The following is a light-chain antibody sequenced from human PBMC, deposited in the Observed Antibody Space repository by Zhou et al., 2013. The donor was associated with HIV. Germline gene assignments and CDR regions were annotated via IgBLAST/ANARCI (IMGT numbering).Light chain of an antibody. CDR3: MQATQFPRT. J-gene: IGKJ1*01. Sequence: DIVMTQTPLSSPVTLGQPASISCRSSQSLVHNDGNTYLSWIQQRPGQAPRLLIYRVSSRVSGVPERFVGIGARTDFTLTITRVQGEDVGTFFCMQATQFPRTFGQGTRVDIQ. CDR1: QSLVHNDGNTY. CDR2: RVS. V-gene: IGKV2-24*01.